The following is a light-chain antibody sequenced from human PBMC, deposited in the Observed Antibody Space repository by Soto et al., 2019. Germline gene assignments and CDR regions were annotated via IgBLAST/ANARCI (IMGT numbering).Light chain of an antibody. J-gene: IGKJ1*01. CDR1: QSVGNY. V-gene: IGKV3-15*01. CDR3: QQYNNWPRT. CDR2: GAS. Sequence: EIVLTQSPATLSLSPGERATLSCRASQSVGNYLAWYQQKPGQAPRLLIYGASTRAIDIPARFSGSGSETEFTLTISSLQSEDFAVYYCQQYNNWPRTFGQGTKVDIK.